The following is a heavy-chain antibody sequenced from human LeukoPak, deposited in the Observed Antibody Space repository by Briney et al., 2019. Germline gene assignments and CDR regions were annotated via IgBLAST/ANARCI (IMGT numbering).Heavy chain of an antibody. V-gene: IGHV3-23*01. D-gene: IGHD2-8*01. CDR2: ISGSGDNT. Sequence: GGSLRLSYAASGFSFGSYALSWVRQAPGKGLEWVSVISGSGDNTHYTDPVKGRFTISRDNSKNTLYLQMNSLRAEDTAVYYCTSLSDAIESFGTRNYWGQGTLVTVSS. CDR3: TSLSDAIESFGTRNY. CDR1: GFSFGSYA. J-gene: IGHJ4*02.